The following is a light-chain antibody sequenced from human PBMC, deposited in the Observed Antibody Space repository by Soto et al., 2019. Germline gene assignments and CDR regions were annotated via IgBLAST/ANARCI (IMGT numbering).Light chain of an antibody. J-gene: IGKJ5*01. Sequence: DIQMTQSPSPLSPSLGDRCTITCRASQSISSYLNWYQQKPGKAPKILIYAASSLQSGVPSRLSGSGYGKDFTLTISRLQPEEVATDYCQQSYSTSYTFGQGTRLEI. V-gene: IGKV1-39*01. CDR3: QQSYSTSYT. CDR1: QSISSY. CDR2: AAS.